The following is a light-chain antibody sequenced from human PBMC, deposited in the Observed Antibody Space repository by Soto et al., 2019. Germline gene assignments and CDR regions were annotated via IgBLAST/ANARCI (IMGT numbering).Light chain of an antibody. CDR2: DAS. CDR3: QQRSNWPLT. Sequence: EIVLTQSPATLSLSPGERATLSCRASQSVSSYLAWYQQKPGQAPRLLIYDASNRATGIPARFSGSWSGTDFTLTSSRLEPEDFAVYYWQQRSNWPLTFGGGTKVEIK. J-gene: IGKJ4*01. V-gene: IGKV3-11*01. CDR1: QSVSSY.